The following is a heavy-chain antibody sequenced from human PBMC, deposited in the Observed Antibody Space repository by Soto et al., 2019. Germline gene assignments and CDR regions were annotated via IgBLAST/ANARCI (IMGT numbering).Heavy chain of an antibody. Sequence: QVQLVQSGAEVKKPGSSVKVSCKASGGTFSSYTISWVRQAPGQGLEWMGRIIPILGIANYAQKFQGRVTITADKSTSTADMELSSLRSEDTAVYYCASGPGIVVVPAALYYYGMDVWGQGTTVTVSS. V-gene: IGHV1-69*02. J-gene: IGHJ6*02. CDR2: IIPILGIA. D-gene: IGHD2-2*01. CDR1: GGTFSSYT. CDR3: ASGPGIVVVPAALYYYGMDV.